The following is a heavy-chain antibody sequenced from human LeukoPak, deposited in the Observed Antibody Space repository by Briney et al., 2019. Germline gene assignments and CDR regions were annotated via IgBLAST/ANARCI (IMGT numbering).Heavy chain of an antibody. D-gene: IGHD3-16*01. Sequence: ASVKVSCKASGYTFTGYYMHWVRQAPGQGLEWMGWINPNSGGTNYAQKFQGRVTMTRDTSISTAYMELSRLRSDDTAVYYCARDWGMLSYYYYYYGMDVWGQGTTVTVSS. CDR1: GYTFTGYY. CDR3: ARDWGMLSYYYYYYGMDV. J-gene: IGHJ6*02. V-gene: IGHV1-2*02. CDR2: INPNSGGT.